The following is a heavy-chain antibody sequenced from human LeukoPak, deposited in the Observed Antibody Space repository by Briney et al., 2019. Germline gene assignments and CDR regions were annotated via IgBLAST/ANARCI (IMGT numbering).Heavy chain of an antibody. V-gene: IGHV4-59*01. Sequence: SETLSLTCTVSGGSISSYYWSWIRQPPGKGLEWIGYIYNSGSTDYNPSLKSRVTISVDTSKKQFSLKLSSVTAADTAVYYCAAMVRGDNFDYWGQGTLVTVSS. J-gene: IGHJ4*02. D-gene: IGHD3-10*01. CDR2: IYNSGST. CDR3: AAMVRGDNFDY. CDR1: GGSISSYY.